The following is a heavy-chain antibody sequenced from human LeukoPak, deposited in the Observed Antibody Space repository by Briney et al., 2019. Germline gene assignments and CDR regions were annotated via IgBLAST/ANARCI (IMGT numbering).Heavy chain of an antibody. V-gene: IGHV4-4*07. CDR1: DGSMSPYY. J-gene: IGHJ6*03. CDR3: ARDGNYDILTGHYYYYYMDV. Sequence: SETLSLTCTVSDGSMSPYYWSWIRQPAGKGLEWIGRIYTSGSTNYNPSLKSRVTMSVDTSKNQFSLKLSSVTAADTAVYYCARDGNYDILTGHYYYYYMDVWGKGTTVTVSS. D-gene: IGHD3-9*01. CDR2: IYTSGST.